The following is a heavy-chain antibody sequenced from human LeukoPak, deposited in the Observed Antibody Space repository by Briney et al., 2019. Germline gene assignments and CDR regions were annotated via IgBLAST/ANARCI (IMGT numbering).Heavy chain of an antibody. Sequence: SETLSLTCTVSGDSMNSHYWSWIRQPPRKGLEWIGYISYIGSTNYNPSLKSRVTISVDTSKNQFSLRLSSVTAADTAVYYCARDPTTVTKGLDIWGQGTMVTVSS. J-gene: IGHJ3*02. V-gene: IGHV4-59*11. CDR3: ARDPTTVTKGLDI. CDR2: ISYIGST. CDR1: GDSMNSHY. D-gene: IGHD4-17*01.